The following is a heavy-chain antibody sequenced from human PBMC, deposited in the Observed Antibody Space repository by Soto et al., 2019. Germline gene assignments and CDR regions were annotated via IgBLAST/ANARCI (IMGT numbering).Heavy chain of an antibody. V-gene: IGHV3-23*01. CDR2: ISDSGDLT. D-gene: IGHD6-6*01. CDR3: AKPLVPSITDRPPRFHY. J-gene: IGHJ4*02. Sequence: LRLSCAASEFTFSTYAMTWVRQAPGRGLQWVATISDSGDLTYYADSVKGRFTISRDNSRNTLYLQMSHLRAEDTALYYCAKPLVPSITDRPPRFHYSGRGTLVIVSS. CDR1: EFTFSTYA.